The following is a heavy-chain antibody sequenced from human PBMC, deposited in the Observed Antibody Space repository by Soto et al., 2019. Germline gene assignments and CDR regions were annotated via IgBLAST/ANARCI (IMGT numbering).Heavy chain of an antibody. Sequence: ASETLSLTCSVSGGSISRNSNYWGWIRQPPGKGLEWIGSLYYTDYTDSNPSLRSRVTISVDTSKNQFSLKLTSVTAADTAVYYSARHLYYDISPGYIRPYHYYGMDVWGQGTTVTVSS. J-gene: IGHJ6*02. CDR3: ARHLYYDISPGYIRPYHYYGMDV. CDR1: GGSISRNSNY. D-gene: IGHD3-9*01. CDR2: LYYTDYT. V-gene: IGHV4-39*01.